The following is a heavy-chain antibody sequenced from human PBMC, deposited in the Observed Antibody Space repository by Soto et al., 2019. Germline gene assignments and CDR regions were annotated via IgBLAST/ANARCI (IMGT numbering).Heavy chain of an antibody. V-gene: IGHV4-30-4*01. Sequence: SETLSLTCTVSGGSISSRDYYWRWIRPPPGKGLEWIGYIYYSGSTYYNPSLKSRVTISVDTSKNQFSLKLSSVTAADTAVYYCARAGSSDVIVEDNWFDPWGQGTLVTVSS. J-gene: IGHJ5*02. D-gene: IGHD3-22*01. CDR2: IYYSGST. CDR3: ARAGSSDVIVEDNWFDP. CDR1: GGSISSRDYY.